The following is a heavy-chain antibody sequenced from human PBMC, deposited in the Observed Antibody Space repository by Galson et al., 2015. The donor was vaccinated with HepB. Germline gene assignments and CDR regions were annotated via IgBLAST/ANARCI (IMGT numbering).Heavy chain of an antibody. D-gene: IGHD2-15*01. Sequence: SCKASGYTFTSYAMHWVRQAPGQRLEWMGWINAGNGNTKYSQKFQGRVTITRDTSASTAYMELSSLRSEDTAVYYCARDYCSGGSCYYWFDPWGQGTLVTVSS. CDR2: INAGNGNT. J-gene: IGHJ5*02. CDR1: GYTFTSYA. V-gene: IGHV1-3*01. CDR3: ARDYCSGGSCYYWFDP.